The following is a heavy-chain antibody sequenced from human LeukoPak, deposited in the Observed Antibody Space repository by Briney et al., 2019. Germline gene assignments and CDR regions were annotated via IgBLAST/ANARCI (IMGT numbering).Heavy chain of an antibody. Sequence: GGSLRLSCAASGFTFSSYSMNWVRQAPGKGLEWVSYISSSSSTIYYADSVKGRFTISRDNAKNSLYLQMNSLRAEDTALYYCAKDSIAVAGGGLDYWGQGTLVTVSP. J-gene: IGHJ4*02. V-gene: IGHV3-48*04. CDR2: ISSSSSTI. CDR3: AKDSIAVAGGGLDY. CDR1: GFTFSSYS. D-gene: IGHD6-19*01.